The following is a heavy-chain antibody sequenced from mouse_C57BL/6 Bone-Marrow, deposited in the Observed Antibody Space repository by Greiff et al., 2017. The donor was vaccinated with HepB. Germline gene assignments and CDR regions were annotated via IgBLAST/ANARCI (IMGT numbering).Heavy chain of an antibody. CDR3: ARDSHYYGSSYDWYFDV. D-gene: IGHD1-1*01. CDR2: INYDGSST. V-gene: IGHV5-16*01. J-gene: IGHJ1*03. CDR1: GFTFSDYY. Sequence: EVQLVESEGGLVQPGSSMKLSCTASGFTFSDYYMAWVRQVPEKGLEWVANINYDGSSTYYLDSLKSRFIISRDNAKNILYLQMSSLKSEDTATYYCARDSHYYGSSYDWYFDVWGTGTTVTVSS.